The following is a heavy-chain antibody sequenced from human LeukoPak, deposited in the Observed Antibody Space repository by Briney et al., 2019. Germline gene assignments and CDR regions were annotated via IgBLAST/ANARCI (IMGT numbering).Heavy chain of an antibody. CDR3: ARERGAFDI. D-gene: IGHD3-10*01. CDR2: IYYTGST. CDR1: GGSISSDGYY. J-gene: IGHJ3*02. Sequence: PSETLSLTCSVSGGSISSDGYYWSWIRQPPGKGLEWIGYIYYTGSTFYSPSLKSRVTISVDTSKNQFSLKLSSVTAADTAVYYCARERGAFDIWGQGTMVTVSS. V-gene: IGHV4-30-4*01.